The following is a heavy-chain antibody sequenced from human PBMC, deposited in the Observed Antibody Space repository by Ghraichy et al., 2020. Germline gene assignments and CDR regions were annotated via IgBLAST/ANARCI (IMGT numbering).Heavy chain of an antibody. CDR3: ARAGGVDTAILFDY. Sequence: SETLSLTCTVSGGSISSYYWSWIRQPPGKGLEWIGYIYYSGSTNYNPSLKSRVTISVDTSKNQFSLKLSPVTAADTAVYYCARAGGVDTAILFDYWGQGTLVTVSS. D-gene: IGHD5-18*01. J-gene: IGHJ4*02. CDR1: GGSISSYY. V-gene: IGHV4-59*01. CDR2: IYYSGST.